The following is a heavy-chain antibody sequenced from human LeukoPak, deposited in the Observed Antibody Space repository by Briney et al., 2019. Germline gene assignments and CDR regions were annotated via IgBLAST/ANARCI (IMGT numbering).Heavy chain of an antibody. CDR2: IYYSGNT. CDR1: GGSISSYY. D-gene: IGHD2-15*01. V-gene: IGHV4-59*01. Sequence: SETLSLTCTVSGGSISSYYWSWIRQLPGKGREWIGYIYYSGNTNYNPSLKSRVTISVDTPKNQFSLKLSSVTAADTAVYYCARSPYSGGTRNWSDPWGQGTLVTVSS. J-gene: IGHJ5*02. CDR3: ARSPYSGGTRNWSDP.